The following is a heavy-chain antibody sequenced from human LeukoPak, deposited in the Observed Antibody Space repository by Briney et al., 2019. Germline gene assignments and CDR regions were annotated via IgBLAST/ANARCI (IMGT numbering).Heavy chain of an antibody. V-gene: IGHV4-39*01. Sequence: SETLSLTCTVSGDSIGSYYWSWIRQPPGKGLEWIGSIYYSGSTYYNPSLKSRVTISVDTSKNQFSLKLSSVTAADTAVYYCARHAPSMVRGNFDYWGQGTLVTVSS. J-gene: IGHJ4*02. CDR1: GDSIGSYY. D-gene: IGHD3-10*01. CDR2: IYYSGST. CDR3: ARHAPSMVRGNFDY.